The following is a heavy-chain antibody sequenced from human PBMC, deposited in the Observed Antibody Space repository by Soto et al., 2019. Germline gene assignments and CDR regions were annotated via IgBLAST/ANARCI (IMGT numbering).Heavy chain of an antibody. CDR1: GISVSYNY. CDR2: IYVGGST. V-gene: IGHV3-66*01. CDR3: ATSTTAIWNWFDP. J-gene: IGHJ5*02. Sequence: EVQLVESGGDSVQPGGSLRLSCVVSGISVSYNYMACVHQAPGKGLEWVSFIYVGGSTYYADSVKGRFPISRDNSETAVYLQMNTLRVDDTAVYYCATSTTAIWNWFDPWGQVILVTVS.